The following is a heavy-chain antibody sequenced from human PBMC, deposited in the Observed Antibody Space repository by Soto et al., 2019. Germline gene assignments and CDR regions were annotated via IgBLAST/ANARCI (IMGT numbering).Heavy chain of an antibody. D-gene: IGHD2-2*01. J-gene: IGHJ6*02. CDR1: GFTFSGSA. CDR2: IRSKANSYAT. CDR3: TRLWERYCSSTSCPNGMDV. V-gene: IGHV3-73*01. Sequence: GGSLRLSCAASGFTFSGSAMHWVRQASGKGLEWVGRIRSKANSYATAYAASVKGRVTISRDDSKNTAYLQMNSLKTEDTAVYYCTRLWERYCSSTSCPNGMDVWVQGTTVTVSS.